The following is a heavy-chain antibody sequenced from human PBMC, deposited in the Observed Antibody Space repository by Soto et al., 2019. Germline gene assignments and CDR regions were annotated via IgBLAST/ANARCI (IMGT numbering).Heavy chain of an antibody. J-gene: IGHJ6*02. V-gene: IGHV1-18*01. CDR2: ISAYNGNT. Sequence: QVQLVQSGAEVKKPGASVKVSCKASGYTFTSYGVTWVRQAPGQGLEWMGRISAYNGNTAYAQKLQGRVTMTTDLSTSTAYMELRSLRSDDTAVYYCARVVYNWNSEKYYGMDVWGQGTTVTVSS. CDR3: ARVVYNWNSEKYYGMDV. D-gene: IGHD1-1*01. CDR1: GYTFTSYG.